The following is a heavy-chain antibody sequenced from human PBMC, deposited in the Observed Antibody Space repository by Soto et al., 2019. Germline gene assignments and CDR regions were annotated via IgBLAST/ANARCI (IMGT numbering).Heavy chain of an antibody. Sequence: QVQLAQSGAEVKKPGASVTVSCKASGYTFSSYGISWVRQAPGQGLEWVGWISVHNGYTKYATELQGRVTMTTDTSTSTAYMELWSLRSDDSAVYFCARLEHNFGTHDYWGQGTLVTVTS. CDR3: ARLEHNFGTHDY. D-gene: IGHD1-1*01. CDR1: GYTFSSYG. J-gene: IGHJ4*02. V-gene: IGHV1-18*01. CDR2: ISVHNGYT.